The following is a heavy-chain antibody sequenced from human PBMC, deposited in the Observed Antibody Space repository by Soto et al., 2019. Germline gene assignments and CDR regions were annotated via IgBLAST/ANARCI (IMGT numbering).Heavy chain of an antibody. CDR3: ARDLGVKWGHMWEIDTIGRAFDI. D-gene: IGHD1-26*01. CDR2: IIPIFGTA. V-gene: IGHV1-69*13. J-gene: IGHJ3*02. CDR1: GGTFSSYA. Sequence: ASVKVSCKASGGTFSSYAISWVRQAPGQGLEWMGGIIPIFGTANYAQKFQGRVTITADESTSTAYMELSSLRSEDTAVCYCARDLGVKWGHMWEIDTIGRAFDICGQRSMVPVS.